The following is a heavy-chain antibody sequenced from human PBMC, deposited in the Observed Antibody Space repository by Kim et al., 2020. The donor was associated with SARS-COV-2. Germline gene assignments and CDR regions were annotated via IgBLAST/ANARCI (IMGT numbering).Heavy chain of an antibody. J-gene: IGHJ4*01. V-gene: IGHV3-74*01. D-gene: IGHD2-15*01. CDR1: GFTFSTSW. Sequence: GGSLRLSCAVSGFTFSTSWMHWVCQVPGKRLVWVSRINSDGTETTYADSVKGRFTISRVNAKNTLFLQMNSLRHEDTAVYYCAKDLYCSGGDCFGFFDS. CDR2: INSDGTET. CDR3: AKDLYCSGGDCFGFFDS.